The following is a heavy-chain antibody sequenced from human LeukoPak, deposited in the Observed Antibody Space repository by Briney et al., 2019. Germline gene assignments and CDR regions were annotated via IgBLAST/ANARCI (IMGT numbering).Heavy chain of an antibody. D-gene: IGHD3-16*02. J-gene: IGHJ4*02. Sequence: PSETLSLTCTVSGGSISSYSWSWIRQPPGKGLEWIGYIYHSGSTYYNPSLKSRVTISVDRSKNQFSLKLSSVTAADTAVYYCARGVMITFGGVIENYYFDYWGQGTLVTVSS. V-gene: IGHV4-30-2*01. CDR1: GGSISSYS. CDR3: ARGVMITFGGVIENYYFDY. CDR2: IYHSGST.